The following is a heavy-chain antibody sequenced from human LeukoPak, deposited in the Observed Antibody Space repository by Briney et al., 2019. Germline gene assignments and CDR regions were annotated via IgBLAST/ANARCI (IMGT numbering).Heavy chain of an antibody. Sequence: PGESLKISCKGSEYSFTSYWIGWVRQMPGKGLEWMGIIYPGDSDTRYSPSFQGQVTISADKSISTAYLQWSSLKASDTAMYHCARLWFGELNNYYYYMDVWGKGTTVTISS. CDR3: ARLWFGELNNYYYYMDV. D-gene: IGHD3-10*01. CDR2: IYPGDSDT. J-gene: IGHJ6*03. V-gene: IGHV5-51*01. CDR1: EYSFTSYW.